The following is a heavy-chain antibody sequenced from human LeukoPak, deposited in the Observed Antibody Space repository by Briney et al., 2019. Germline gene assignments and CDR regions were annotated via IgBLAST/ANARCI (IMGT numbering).Heavy chain of an antibody. CDR3: AREDPQTTVPEGLDV. Sequence: SETLSLTCAVSGGSISNYYWSWLRQPPGKGLEWIGYIYFSGTTNINPSLKSRVTISVDMSKNQFSLKLSSVTAADTTVYYCAREDPQTTVPEGLDVWGQGTTVTVSS. CDR2: IYFSGTT. D-gene: IGHD4-17*01. J-gene: IGHJ6*02. CDR1: GGSISNYY. V-gene: IGHV4-59*01.